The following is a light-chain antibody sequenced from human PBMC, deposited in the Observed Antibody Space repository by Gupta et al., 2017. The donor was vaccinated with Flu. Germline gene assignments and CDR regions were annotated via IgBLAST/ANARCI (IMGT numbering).Light chain of an antibody. J-gene: IGLJ3*02. V-gene: IGLV2-23*02. CDR1: GDDVGFYDL. CDR2: EVS. Sequence: QSALTQPASVSGSPGQSIAISCTGTGDDVGFYDLVSWYQHHPGKAPKLMIFEVSKRPSGVSTRFSGSKSGNTASLTISGLQAEDEGVYYCCSYAGGTTYVAFGGGTKLTVL. CDR3: CSYAGGTTYVA.